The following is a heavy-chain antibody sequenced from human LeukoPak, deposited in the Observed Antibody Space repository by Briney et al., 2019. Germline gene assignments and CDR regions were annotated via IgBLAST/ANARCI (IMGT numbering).Heavy chain of an antibody. D-gene: IGHD2-8*01. V-gene: IGHV4-34*01. Sequence: SETLSLTCAVYGGSFSGYYWSWIRKPPGKGLEWIGETNHSGSTIYNPSLKSRVTISVDTSKNQFSLKLSSVTAADTAVYYCARGGGRYCTNGVCHLDYWGQGTLVTVSS. CDR3: ARGGGRYCTNGVCHLDY. CDR2: TNHSGST. CDR1: GGSFSGYY. J-gene: IGHJ4*02.